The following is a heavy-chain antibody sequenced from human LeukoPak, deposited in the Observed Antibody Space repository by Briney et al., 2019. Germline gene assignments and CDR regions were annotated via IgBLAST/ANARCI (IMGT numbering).Heavy chain of an antibody. CDR1: GGSISSYY. Sequence: SETLSLTCTVSGGSISSYYWSWIRQPAGKGLEWIGRIYTSGSTNYNPSLKSRVTMSVDTSKNQFSLKPSSVTAADTAVYYCARDYYDSSGYFGASLDAFDIWGQGTMVTVSS. CDR3: ARDYYDSSGYFGASLDAFDI. CDR2: IYTSGST. D-gene: IGHD3-22*01. V-gene: IGHV4-4*07. J-gene: IGHJ3*02.